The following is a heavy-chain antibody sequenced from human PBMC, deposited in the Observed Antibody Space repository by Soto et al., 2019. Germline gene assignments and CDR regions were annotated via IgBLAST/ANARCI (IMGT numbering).Heavy chain of an antibody. V-gene: IGHV3-33*01. CDR2: IWYDGRNK. D-gene: IGHD4-17*01. CDR3: ARDSTHDYGDCGPAY. J-gene: IGHJ4*02. CDR1: GFTFSSYG. Sequence: QVQLVESGGGVVQPGRSLRLSCAASGFTFSSYGMHWVRQAPGKGLEWVAVIWYDGRNKYYADSVKGRFTISRDNSKNTLYLQVNSLRAEDTAVYYCARDSTHDYGDCGPAYWGQGTLVTVSS.